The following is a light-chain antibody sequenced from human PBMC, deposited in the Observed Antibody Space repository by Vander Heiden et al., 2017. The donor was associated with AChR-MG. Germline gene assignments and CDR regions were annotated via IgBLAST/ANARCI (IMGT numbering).Light chain of an antibody. CDR3: QQYGSSPLYT. V-gene: IGKV3-20*01. CDR2: GAS. J-gene: IGKJ2*01. Sequence: EIELTPSPPTSTLSPGERASLSCRASQSVSSSYLAWYQQKPGQTPRLLIYGASSRATGIPDRFSGSGSGTEFTLTIIRLEPEDFAVYYCQQYGSSPLYTFGQGTKLEIK. CDR1: QSVSSSY.